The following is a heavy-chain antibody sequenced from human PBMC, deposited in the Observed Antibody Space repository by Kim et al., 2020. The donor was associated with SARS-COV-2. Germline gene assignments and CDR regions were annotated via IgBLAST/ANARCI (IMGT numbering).Heavy chain of an antibody. CDR3: TTDLEMATIHYYYGMDV. V-gene: IGHV3-15*01. D-gene: IGHD5-12*01. Sequence: GGSLRLSCAASGFTFSNAWMNWVRQAPGKGLEWVGRIKSKTDGGTTDYAAPMKGRFTISRDDSKNTLYLQMNSLKTEDTAMYYCTTDLEMATIHYYYGMDVWGQGTTVTVSS. CDR1: GFTFSNAW. J-gene: IGHJ6*02. CDR2: IKSKTDGGTT.